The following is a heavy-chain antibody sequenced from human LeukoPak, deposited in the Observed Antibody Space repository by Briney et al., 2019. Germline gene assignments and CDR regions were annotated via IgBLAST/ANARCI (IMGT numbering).Heavy chain of an antibody. V-gene: IGHV3-11*04. Sequence: PGGSLRLSCAASGFTFSDYYMSWIRQAPGKGLEWVSYISSSGSTIYYADSVKGRFTISRDNSKNTLYLQMNSLRAEDTAVYYCAREHVSVSSPEGYSYYFDYWGQGTLVTVSS. D-gene: IGHD3-22*01. CDR1: GFTFSDYY. J-gene: IGHJ4*02. CDR3: AREHVSVSSPEGYSYYFDY. CDR2: ISSSGSTI.